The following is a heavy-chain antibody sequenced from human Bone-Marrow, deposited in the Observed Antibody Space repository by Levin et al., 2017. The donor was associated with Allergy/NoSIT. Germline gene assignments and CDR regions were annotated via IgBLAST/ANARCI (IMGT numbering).Heavy chain of an antibody. CDR3: ARAEWSSPSGVDY. Sequence: GASVKVSCKASGYTFTSFAISWVRQAPGQGLEWMGWISGNNVNTNYAQSLQGRVSMTTDTSTSTAYMELTSLRSDDTAVYYCARAEWSSPSGVDYWGQGTRVTVSS. V-gene: IGHV1-18*01. CDR1: GYTFTSFA. J-gene: IGHJ4*02. D-gene: IGHD6-6*01. CDR2: ISGNNVNT.